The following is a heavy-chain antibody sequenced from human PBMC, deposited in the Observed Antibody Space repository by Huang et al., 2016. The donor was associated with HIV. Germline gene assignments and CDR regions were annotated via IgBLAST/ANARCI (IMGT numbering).Heavy chain of an antibody. V-gene: IGHV1-69*10. J-gene: IGHJ4*03. Sequence: QAQLVQSGAAVMKPGSSVRVSCKASGVSVRDYAFSGVRRSPGQGLDGMGGIIPRFGLTNYAPRLQGRGTISADKSSNTVYLELTSLRSGDTAVYYCAREGQNWLGKPFGALAFWGQGTEVIVSS. CDR3: AREGQNWLGKPFGALAF. CDR1: GVSVRDYA. CDR2: IIPRFGLT. D-gene: IGHD3-16*01.